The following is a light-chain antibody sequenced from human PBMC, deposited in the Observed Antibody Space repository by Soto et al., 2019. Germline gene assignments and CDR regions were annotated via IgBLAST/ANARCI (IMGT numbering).Light chain of an antibody. Sequence: SVLTQPPSVSAAPGQRVTISCTGSSSNIGNNYVSWYQQFPRTAPKLLIYDNNKRPSGIADRFSGSKSGTSATLGITGFQTGDEADYYCGSWDSSLSAYVFGTGTKVTVL. V-gene: IGLV1-51*01. J-gene: IGLJ1*01. CDR1: SSNIGNNY. CDR3: GSWDSSLSAYV. CDR2: DNN.